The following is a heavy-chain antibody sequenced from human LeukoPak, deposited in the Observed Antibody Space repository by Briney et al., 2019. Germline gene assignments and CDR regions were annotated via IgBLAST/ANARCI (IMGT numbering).Heavy chain of an antibody. D-gene: IGHD6-19*01. CDR1: GFTFSSYG. J-gene: IGHJ4*02. V-gene: IGHV3-21*01. Sequence: GGSLRLSCAASGFTFSSYGMNWVRQAPGKGLEWVSSISSSSSYIYYADSVKGRFTISRDNAKNSLYLQMNSLRAEDTAVYYCARLGSGWFLDYWGQGTLVTVSS. CDR3: ARLGSGWFLDY. CDR2: ISSSSSYI.